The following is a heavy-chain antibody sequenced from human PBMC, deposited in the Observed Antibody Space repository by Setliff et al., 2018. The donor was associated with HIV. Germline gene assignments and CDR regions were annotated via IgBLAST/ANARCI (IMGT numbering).Heavy chain of an antibody. V-gene: IGHV1-18*01. Sequence: ASVKVSCKASGYTFTSYGISWVRQAPGQGLEWMGWISAYNGNTNSAQKVQGRVIMTTDTSTSTAYMELRSLRSDDAAVYYCTRGPWSKVVTTDTFDIWGQGTMVTVSS. CDR3: TRGPWSKVVTTDTFDI. D-gene: IGHD1-26*01. CDR1: GYTFTSYG. CDR2: ISAYNGNT. J-gene: IGHJ3*02.